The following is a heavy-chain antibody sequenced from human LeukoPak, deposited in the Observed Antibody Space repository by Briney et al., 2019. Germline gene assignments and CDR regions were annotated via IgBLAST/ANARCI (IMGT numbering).Heavy chain of an antibody. D-gene: IGHD6-13*01. CDR1: GGSISSYY. V-gene: IGHV4-59*08. J-gene: IGHJ4*02. CDR3: ARHHSSAAAGEFDY. CDR2: IYYSGST. Sequence: SETLSLTCTVSGGSISSYYWSWIRQPPGKGLEWIGYIYYSGSTNYNPSLKSRVTVSVDTSKNQFSLKPSSVTAADTAVYYCARHHSSAAAGEFDYWGQGTLVTVSS.